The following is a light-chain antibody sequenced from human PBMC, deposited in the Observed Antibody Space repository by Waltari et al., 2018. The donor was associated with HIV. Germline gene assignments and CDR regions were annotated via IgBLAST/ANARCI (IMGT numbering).Light chain of an antibody. CDR1: SSNIGSNF. V-gene: IGLV1-47*01. CDR2: RNN. J-gene: IGLJ2*01. CDR3: ATWDDSLTGVV. Sequence: QYVLTQPPSASGTPGQRVTISCSGSSSNIGSNFVYWYQQFPGGPPRLLSYRNNQRPAGVPDRFSGSKSGTSASLDISGLRPEDEADYYCATWDDSLTGVVFGGGTKVTVL.